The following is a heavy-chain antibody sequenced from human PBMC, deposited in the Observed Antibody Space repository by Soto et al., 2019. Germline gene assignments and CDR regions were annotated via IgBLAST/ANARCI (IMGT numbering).Heavy chain of an antibody. J-gene: IGHJ3*02. CDR3: ARGVLGYYYDSSGGPAFDI. Sequence: SSETLSLTCTVSCGSISSYYWSWIRQPAGKGLEWIGRIYTSGSTNYNPSLKSRVTMSVDTSKNQFSLKLSSVTAADTAVYYCARGVLGYYYDSSGGPAFDIWGQGTMVTVSS. D-gene: IGHD3-22*01. CDR2: IYTSGST. CDR1: CGSISSYY. V-gene: IGHV4-4*07.